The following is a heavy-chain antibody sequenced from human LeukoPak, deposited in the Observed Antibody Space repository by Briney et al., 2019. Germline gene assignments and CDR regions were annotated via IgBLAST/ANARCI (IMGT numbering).Heavy chain of an antibody. CDR1: GFTFSSYS. Sequence: PGGSLRLSCAASGFTFSSYSMNWVRQAPGKGLEWVSSISSSSSYIYYADSVKGRFTLSRDNAKNSLYLQMNSLRAEDTAVYYCARDRGRITIFGVDDYWGQGTLVTVSS. J-gene: IGHJ4*02. D-gene: IGHD3-3*01. V-gene: IGHV3-21*01. CDR3: ARDRGRITIFGVDDY. CDR2: ISSSSSYI.